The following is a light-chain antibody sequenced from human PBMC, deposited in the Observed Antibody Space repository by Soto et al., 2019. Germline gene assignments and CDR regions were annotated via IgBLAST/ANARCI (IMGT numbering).Light chain of an antibody. Sequence: DIQMTQSPSSLSSSVGDRVTITCRAGQTIIRYLSWYQQKPGKAPKLLISAASSLQSGVPSRFNGSRSGTEFTLTITSLQPKDSVTYYCQQTYSTPWTFGQGTKVEIK. J-gene: IGKJ1*01. CDR2: AAS. CDR3: QQTYSTPWT. V-gene: IGKV1-39*01. CDR1: QTIIRY.